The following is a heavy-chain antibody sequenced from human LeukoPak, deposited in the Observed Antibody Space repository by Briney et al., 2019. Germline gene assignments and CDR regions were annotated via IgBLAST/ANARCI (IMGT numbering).Heavy chain of an antibody. CDR2: ISYDGSNK. V-gene: IGHV3-30*04. Sequence: GGSLRLSCAASGFTFSSYAMHWVRQAPGKGLEWVAVISYDGSNKYYADSVKGRFTISRDNSKNTLYLQMNSLRAEDTAVYYCARLKQQLVREIDYWSQGTLVTVSS. CDR1: GFTFSSYA. J-gene: IGHJ4*02. CDR3: ARLKQQLVREIDY. D-gene: IGHD6-13*01.